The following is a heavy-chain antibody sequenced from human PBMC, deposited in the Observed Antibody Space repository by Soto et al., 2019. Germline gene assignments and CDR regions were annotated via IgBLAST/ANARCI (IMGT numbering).Heavy chain of an antibody. V-gene: IGHV1-18*01. CDR3: AIGTTVETGNY. CDR2: ISAYNGNT. Sequence: SYGISWVRQAPGQGLEWMGWISAYNGNTNYAQKLQGRVTMTTDTSTSTAYMELRSLRSDDTAVYYCAIGTTVETGNYWGQGTLVTVSS. CDR1: SYG. D-gene: IGHD4-17*01. J-gene: IGHJ4*02.